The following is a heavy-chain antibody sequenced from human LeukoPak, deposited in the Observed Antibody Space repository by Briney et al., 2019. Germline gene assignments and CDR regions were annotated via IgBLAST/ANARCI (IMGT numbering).Heavy chain of an antibody. CDR3: ARDPQYSEGAGSYCFDY. Sequence: GASVKVSCKASGYTFTGYYMHWVRQAPGQGLEWMGWINPNSGGTNYAQKFQGWVTMTRDTSISTAYMELSRLRSDDTAVYYCARDPQYSEGAGSYCFDYWGQGTLVTVSS. CDR1: GYTFTGYY. J-gene: IGHJ4*02. V-gene: IGHV1-2*04. CDR2: INPNSGGT. D-gene: IGHD3-10*01.